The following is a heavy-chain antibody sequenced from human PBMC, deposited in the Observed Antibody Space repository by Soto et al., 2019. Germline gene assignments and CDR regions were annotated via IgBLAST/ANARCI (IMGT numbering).Heavy chain of an antibody. V-gene: IGHV2-5*02. D-gene: IGHD5-12*01. CDR3: AHIDPEIVTVGGHGGFDY. CDR1: GFSLTSGVG. CDR2: IYWDDDK. Sequence: SGPTLVNPRQTLTLTCTFSGFSLTSGVGVGWICQPPGKALEWLALIYWDDDKRYSPSLKNRLTITKDTSKNQVVLTMTNVGPVDTATYFCAHIDPEIVTVGGHGGFDYWGQGTLVTVSS. J-gene: IGHJ4*02.